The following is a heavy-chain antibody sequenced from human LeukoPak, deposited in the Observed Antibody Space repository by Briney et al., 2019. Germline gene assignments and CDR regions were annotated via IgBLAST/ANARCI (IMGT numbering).Heavy chain of an antibody. CDR3: ARANYYDVKRLDS. J-gene: IGHJ5*01. CDR1: GASISSHY. Sequence: SETLSLTCTVSGASISSHYWSWIRQPAGRGLEWIGRIYSNTVSTNYTPSLKSRVTLSVDTSKNQFSLKLSSVTAADTAVYFCARANYYDVKRLDSWGQGTLVTVSS. CDR2: IYSNTVST. D-gene: IGHD3-22*01. V-gene: IGHV4-4*07.